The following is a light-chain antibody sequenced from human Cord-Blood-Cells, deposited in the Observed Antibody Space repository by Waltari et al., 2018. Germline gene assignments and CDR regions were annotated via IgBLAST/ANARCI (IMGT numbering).Light chain of an antibody. CDR3: QQYNNWPPR. Sequence: EIVMTQSPATPSVSPGERATLTCRASQSVSSNLAWYQQKPGQAPRLLIYGASTRATGIPARFSGSGSGTEFTLTISSLQSEDFAVYYCQQYNNWPPRFGPGTKVDIK. J-gene: IGKJ3*01. CDR2: GAS. V-gene: IGKV3-15*01. CDR1: QSVSSN.